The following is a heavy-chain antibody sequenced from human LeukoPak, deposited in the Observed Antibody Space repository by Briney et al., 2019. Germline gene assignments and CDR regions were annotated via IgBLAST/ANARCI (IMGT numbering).Heavy chain of an antibody. V-gene: IGHV3-21*01. CDR3: ARDRGPQDFDY. CDR1: GFTFSSYS. J-gene: IGHJ4*02. Sequence: GGALRLSCAASGFTFSSYSMNWVRQAPGKGLEWVSSISSSSSYIYYADSVKGRFTISRDNAKNSLYLQMNSLRAEDTAVYYCARDRGPQDFDYWGQGTLVTVSS. D-gene: IGHD3-10*01. CDR2: ISSSSSYI.